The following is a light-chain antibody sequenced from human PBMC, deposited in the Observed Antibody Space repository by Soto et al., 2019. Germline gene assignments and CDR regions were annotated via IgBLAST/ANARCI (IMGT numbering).Light chain of an antibody. J-gene: IGKJ1*01. Sequence: EIVLTQSPGTRSLSPGERATLSWRASQSVSSSYLAWYQQKPGQAPSLLIYGVSRRATGIPERFSGSGSGTDFTLTISRLEPEDFAVYYCQQYVRSGPVAQGTKA. CDR1: QSVSSSY. V-gene: IGKV3-20*01. CDR2: GVS. CDR3: QQYVRSGP.